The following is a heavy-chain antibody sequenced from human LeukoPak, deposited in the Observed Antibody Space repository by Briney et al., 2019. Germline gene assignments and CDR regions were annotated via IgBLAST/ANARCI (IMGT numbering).Heavy chain of an antibody. CDR2: IYYSGSI. J-gene: IGHJ4*02. V-gene: IGHV4-28*05. D-gene: IGHD3-22*01. Sequence: SETLSLTCAVSGYSISSSNWWGWIRQPPGKGLEWIGYIYYSGSIYYNPSLKSRVTMSVDTSKNQFSLELSSVTAADTAVYYCARFHTSGYYRHFDFWGQGTLVTVSS. CDR3: ARFHTSGYYRHFDF. CDR1: GYSISSSNW.